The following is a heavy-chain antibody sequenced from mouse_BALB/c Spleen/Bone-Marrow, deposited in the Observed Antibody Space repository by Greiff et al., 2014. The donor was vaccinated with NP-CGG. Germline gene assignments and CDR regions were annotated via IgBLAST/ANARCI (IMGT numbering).Heavy chain of an antibody. D-gene: IGHD1-1*01. V-gene: IGHV2-9*02. CDR1: GFSFTSYG. Sequence: QVQLKESGPGLVEPSQSLSITCTVSGFSFTSYGVHWVRQPPGKGLEWLGVIWAGGSTSYNTALNARLSINQDNSKSQVFLKLNSLQTDDTTTYYWAREGRGYYGSSGAAMDYWGQGTSVTVSS. J-gene: IGHJ4*01. CDR2: IWAGGST. CDR3: AREGRGYYGSSGAAMDY.